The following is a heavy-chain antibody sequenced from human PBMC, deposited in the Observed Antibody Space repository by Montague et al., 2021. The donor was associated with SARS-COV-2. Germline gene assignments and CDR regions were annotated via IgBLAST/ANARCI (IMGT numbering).Heavy chain of an antibody. Sequence: TLSLTCTVSGGSISSSSYYWGWIRQPPGKGLEWIGSIYYSGSTXYNPSLKSRVTISVDTSKNQFSLKLSSVTAADTAVYYCARGSRQWLVRPPHYYYFDYWGQGALVTVSS. J-gene: IGHJ4*02. CDR2: IYYSGST. CDR3: ARGSRQWLVRPPHYYYFDY. D-gene: IGHD6-19*01. V-gene: IGHV4-39*01. CDR1: GGSISSSSYY.